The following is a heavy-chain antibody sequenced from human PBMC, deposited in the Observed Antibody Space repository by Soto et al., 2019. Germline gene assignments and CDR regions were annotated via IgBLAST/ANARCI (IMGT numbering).Heavy chain of an antibody. CDR1: GGSISSYY. V-gene: IGHV4-59*01. CDR2: IYYSGGT. CDR3: ARDLRDIAARPGSGYYYYYYMDV. D-gene: IGHD6-6*01. J-gene: IGHJ6*03. Sequence: QVQLQESGPGLVKPSETLSLTCTVSGGSISSYYWSWIRQPPGKGLEWIGYIYYSGGTNYNPSLKSRVTISVDTSKNQFSLKLSSVTAADTAVYYCARDLRDIAARPGSGYYYYYYMDVWGKGTTVTVSS.